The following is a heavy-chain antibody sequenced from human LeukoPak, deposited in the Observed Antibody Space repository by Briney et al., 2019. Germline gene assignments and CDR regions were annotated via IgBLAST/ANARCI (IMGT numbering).Heavy chain of an antibody. CDR1: GFTFSTYW. J-gene: IGHJ4*02. D-gene: IGHD4-23*01. Sequence: GGSLRLSCAASGFTFSTYWMHWVRQAPGKGLVWVSRIQSDGGSTSYADSVMGRFTISRDNAKNTLYLQTNSLRVEDTAVYYCASGYSSDYGGNTYWGQGTLVTVSS. CDR3: ASGYSSDYGGNTY. V-gene: IGHV3-74*01. CDR2: IQSDGGST.